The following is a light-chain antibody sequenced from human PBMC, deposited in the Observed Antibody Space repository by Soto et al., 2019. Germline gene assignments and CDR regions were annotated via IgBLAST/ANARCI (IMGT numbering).Light chain of an antibody. CDR2: EIN. J-gene: IGLJ1*01. V-gene: IGLV2-8*01. Sequence: QSVLTQPPSASGAPGQSVTISCTGTSSDVGAYDYVSWYQQRPGKAPKLMIYEINKRPSGVPDRFSGPKSGNTAPLTVSGLQAEDEDDYYCSSFAGSNNFPYVFGTGTKV. CDR1: SSDVGAYDY. CDR3: SSFAGSNNFPYV.